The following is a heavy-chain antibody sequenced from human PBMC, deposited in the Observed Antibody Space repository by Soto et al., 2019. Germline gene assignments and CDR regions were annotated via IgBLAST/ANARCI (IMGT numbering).Heavy chain of an antibody. CDR2: ISAYNGNT. V-gene: IGHV1-18*01. D-gene: IGHD5-12*01. Sequence: ASVKVSCKASGYTFTSYGISWVRQAPGQGLEWMGWISAYNGNTNYAQKLQGRVTMTTDTSTSTAYMELSSLRSEDTAVYYCARSSYIVATGGMFTYYYGMDVWGQGTTVTVSS. J-gene: IGHJ6*02. CDR1: GYTFTSYG. CDR3: ARSSYIVATGGMFTYYYGMDV.